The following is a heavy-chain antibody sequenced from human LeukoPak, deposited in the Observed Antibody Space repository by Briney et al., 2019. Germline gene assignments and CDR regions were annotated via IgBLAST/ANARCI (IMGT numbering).Heavy chain of an antibody. CDR1: GGSISSSSYY. CDR2: IYYSGST. Sequence: PSETLSLTCTVSGGSISSSSYYWGWIRQPPGKGLEWIGSIYYSGSTYYNPSLKSRVTISVDASKNQFSLKLSSVTAADTAVYYCARVPQAFDIWGQGTMVTVSS. V-gene: IGHV4-39*07. CDR3: ARVPQAFDI. J-gene: IGHJ3*02.